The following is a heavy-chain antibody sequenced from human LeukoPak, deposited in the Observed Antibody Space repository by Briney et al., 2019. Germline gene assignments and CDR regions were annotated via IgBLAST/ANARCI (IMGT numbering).Heavy chain of an antibody. Sequence: SETLSLTCAVYGGSLSGYYWRWLRQAPGKGMEWMGEINHSGRTNYTPSLKSRVTISVDTPKNQFSLKLSSVTAADTAVYYCASPYYYGSGSYGNAFDIWGQGTMVTVSS. J-gene: IGHJ3*02. D-gene: IGHD3-10*01. CDR3: ASPYYYGSGSYGNAFDI. CDR2: INHSGRT. CDR1: GGSLSGYY. V-gene: IGHV4-34*01.